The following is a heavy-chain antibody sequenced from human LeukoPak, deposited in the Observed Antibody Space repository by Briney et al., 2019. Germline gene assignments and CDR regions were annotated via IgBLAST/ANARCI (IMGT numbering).Heavy chain of an antibody. CDR3: ARAQTYGDSRLLLDY. V-gene: IGHV3-21*01. D-gene: IGHD4-17*01. J-gene: IGHJ4*02. Sequence: GGSLRLSCAPSGFTFSSYSMNWVRQAPGKGLEWVSSISSSSSYIYYADSVKGRFTISRDDAKNSLYLQMNSLRAEDTAVYYCARAQTYGDSRLLLDYWGQGTLVTVSS. CDR1: GFTFSSYS. CDR2: ISSSSSYI.